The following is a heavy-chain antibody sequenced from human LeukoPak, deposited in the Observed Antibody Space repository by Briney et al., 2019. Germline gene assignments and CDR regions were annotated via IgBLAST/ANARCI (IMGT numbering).Heavy chain of an antibody. CDR3: ARDLGYSSGWYRYYFDY. D-gene: IGHD6-19*01. CDR2: IIPIFGTA. V-gene: IGHV1-69*05. Sequence: ASVKVSCKASGGTFSSYAISWVRQAPGQGLEWMGRIIPIFGTANYAQKFQGRVTITTDESTSTAYMELSSLRPEDTAVYYCARDLGYSSGWYRYYFDYWGQGTLVTVSS. J-gene: IGHJ4*02. CDR1: GGTFSSYA.